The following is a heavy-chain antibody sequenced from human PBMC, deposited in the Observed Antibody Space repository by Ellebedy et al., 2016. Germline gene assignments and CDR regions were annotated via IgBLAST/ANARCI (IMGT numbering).Heavy chain of an antibody. J-gene: IGHJ3*02. CDR1: GYTFTSYY. CDR2: INPSGGST. D-gene: IGHD2-15*01. V-gene: IGHV1-46*01. CDR3: ARAHCSGGSCYSSVFDAFDI. Sequence: ASVKVSCXASGYTFTSYYMHWVRQAPGQGLEWMGIINPSGGSTSYAQKFQGRVTMTRDTSTSTVYMELSSLRSEDTAVYYCARAHCSGGSCYSSVFDAFDIWGQGTMVTVSS.